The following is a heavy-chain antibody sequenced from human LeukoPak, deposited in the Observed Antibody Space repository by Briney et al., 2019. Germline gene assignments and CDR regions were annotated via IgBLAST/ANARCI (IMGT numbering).Heavy chain of an antibody. Sequence: GGSLRLSCAASGFTFSSYAMHWVRQAPGKGLEWVAVISYDGGNKYYADSVKGRFTISRDNSKNTLYLQMNSLRAEDTAVYYCARDQTDSSGWYVFDYWGQGTLVTVSS. J-gene: IGHJ4*02. D-gene: IGHD6-19*01. V-gene: IGHV3-30-3*01. CDR2: ISYDGGNK. CDR1: GFTFSSYA. CDR3: ARDQTDSSGWYVFDY.